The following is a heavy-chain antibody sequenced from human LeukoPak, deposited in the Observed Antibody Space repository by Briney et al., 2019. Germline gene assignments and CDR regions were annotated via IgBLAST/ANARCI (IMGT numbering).Heavy chain of an antibody. J-gene: IGHJ4*02. CDR3: AKDRRGPHCFDY. Sequence: GGSLRLSCAASGFTFSSYGMHWVRQAPGKGLERVAFIRYDGSNKYYADSVKGRFTISRDNSKNTLYLQMNSLRAEDTAVYYCAKDRRGPHCFDYWGQGTLVTVSS. CDR2: IRYDGSNK. V-gene: IGHV3-30*02. CDR1: GFTFSSYG. D-gene: IGHD5-12*01.